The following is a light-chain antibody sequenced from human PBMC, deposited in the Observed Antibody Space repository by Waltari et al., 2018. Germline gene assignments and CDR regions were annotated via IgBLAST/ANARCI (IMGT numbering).Light chain of an antibody. J-gene: IGLJ2*01. CDR2: DVY. Sequence: QSALTQPASVSGSPGQAIIISCTGTGSDVGGYDYVSWYQQYPGKAPRLIIYDVYNRPSGVSNRFSGSKSDNPASLTISWRQTEDESVYYCSSCTSSGVVFVGGTKLTVL. CDR3: SSCTSSGVV. V-gene: IGLV2-14*01. CDR1: GSDVGGYDY.